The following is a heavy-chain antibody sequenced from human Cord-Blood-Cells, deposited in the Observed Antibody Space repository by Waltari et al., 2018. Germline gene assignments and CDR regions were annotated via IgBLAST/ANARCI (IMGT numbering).Heavy chain of an antibody. Sequence: QVQLVQSGAEVKKPGSAVKVSCTASGCTFSRYANTWVRQAPGQGLEWMGGIIPIFGTANYAQKFQGRVTITADESTSTAYMELSSLRSEDTAVYYCASLTEGYFDYWGQGTLVTVSS. CDR3: ASLTEGYFDY. CDR1: GCTFSRYA. J-gene: IGHJ4*02. CDR2: IIPIFGTA. D-gene: IGHD7-27*01. V-gene: IGHV1-69*01.